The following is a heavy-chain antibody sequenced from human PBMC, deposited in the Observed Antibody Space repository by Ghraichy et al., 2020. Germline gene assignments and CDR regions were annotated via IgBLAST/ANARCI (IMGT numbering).Heavy chain of an antibody. Sequence: GSLRLSCAVYGGSFSGYYWSWIRQPPGKGLEWIGEINHSGSTNYNPSLKSRVTISVDTSKNQFSLKLSSVTAADTAVYYCARVGYGGNSTYWGQGTLVTVSS. D-gene: IGHD4-23*01. CDR3: ARVGYGGNSTY. J-gene: IGHJ4*02. CDR2: INHSGST. V-gene: IGHV4-34*01. CDR1: GGSFSGYY.